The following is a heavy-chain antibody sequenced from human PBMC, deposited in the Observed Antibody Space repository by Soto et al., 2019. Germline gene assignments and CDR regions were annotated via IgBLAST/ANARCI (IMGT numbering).Heavy chain of an antibody. Sequence: SETLSLTCTVSGGSVSSGSYYWSWIRQPPGKGLEWIGYIYYSGSTYYNPSLKSRVTISVDTSENQFSLKLASVTAADTAVYYCARDYMAVVDWGQGTLVTVSS. J-gene: IGHJ4*02. CDR1: GGSVSSGSYY. V-gene: IGHV4-61*01. CDR2: IYYSGST. CDR3: ARDYMAVVD. D-gene: IGHD2-15*01.